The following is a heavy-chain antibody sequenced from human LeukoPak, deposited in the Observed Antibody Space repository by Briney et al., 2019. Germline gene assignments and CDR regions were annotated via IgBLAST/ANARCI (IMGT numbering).Heavy chain of an antibody. CDR1: GYSFSSHG. J-gene: IGHJ4*02. D-gene: IGHD3-10*01. Sequence: ASVKVSCKASGYSFSSHGISWVRQAPGQGLEWMGIINPSGGSTSYAQKFQGRVTMTRDMSTSTVYMELSSLRSEDTAVYYCARIEEYYYGSGSQTIDYWGQGTLVTVSS. CDR2: INPSGGST. V-gene: IGHV1-46*01. CDR3: ARIEEYYYGSGSQTIDY.